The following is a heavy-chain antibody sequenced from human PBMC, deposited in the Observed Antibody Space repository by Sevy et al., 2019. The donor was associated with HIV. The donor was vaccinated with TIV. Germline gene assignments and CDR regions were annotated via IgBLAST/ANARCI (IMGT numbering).Heavy chain of an antibody. V-gene: IGHV3-7*01. CDR3: ARGGGFYGDYPVDY. CDR1: GFAFSAYW. D-gene: IGHD2-21*01. CDR2: IKQDGSEQ. J-gene: IGHJ4*01. Sequence: GGSLRLSCSASGFAFSAYWMVWVRQGPGKGLEWVANIKQDGSEQNYVDSVEGRFTISRDNGKNLLYLQMNDLRAEDTAVYFCARGGGFYGDYPVDYWGHGTLVTVSS.